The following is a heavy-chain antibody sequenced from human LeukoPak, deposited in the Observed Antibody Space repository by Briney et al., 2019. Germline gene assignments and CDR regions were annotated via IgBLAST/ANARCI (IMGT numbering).Heavy chain of an antibody. Sequence: PSGTLSLTCTFSGDSISNSGFYWGWIRQPPGKGLEFIGTIYYSGSTFYNPSLTSRVNMSIDTSKNRFSLTLNSVTAADTAVYYCVRGPDYGGAWRYFDHWGQGTLVTVSS. D-gene: IGHD4/OR15-4a*01. V-gene: IGHV4-39*07. CDR2: IYYSGST. CDR1: GDSISNSGFY. CDR3: VRGPDYGGAWRYFDH. J-gene: IGHJ4*02.